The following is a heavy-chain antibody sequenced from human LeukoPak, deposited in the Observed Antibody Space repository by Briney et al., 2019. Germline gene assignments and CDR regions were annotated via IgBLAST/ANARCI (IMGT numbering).Heavy chain of an antibody. D-gene: IGHD6-13*01. J-gene: IGHJ5*02. CDR2: MNPNSGNT. CDR1: GYTFTSYD. V-gene: IGHV1-8*01. CDR3: ARGKAAAGTRWFDP. Sequence: ASVNVSRKASGYTFTSYDINWVRQATGQGLEWMGWMNPNSGNTGYAQKFQGRVTMTRNTSISTAYMELSRLRSDDTAVYYCARGKAAAGTRWFDPWGQGTLVTVSS.